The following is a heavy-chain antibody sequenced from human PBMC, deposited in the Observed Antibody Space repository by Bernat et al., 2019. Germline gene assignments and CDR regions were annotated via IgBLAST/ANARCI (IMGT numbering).Heavy chain of an antibody. Sequence: EVQLVESGGGLVQPGGSLRLSCAASGFTVSSNYMSWVRQAPGKGLEWVSVIYSGGSTYYADSVKGRFTISRDNSKNTLYLQMNSLRDEDTAVYYCARDGVRGVTSYYYYGMDVWGQGTTVTVSS. CDR1: GFTVSSNY. V-gene: IGHV3-66*01. J-gene: IGHJ6*02. CDR2: IYSGGST. CDR3: ARDGVRGVTSYYYYGMDV. D-gene: IGHD3-10*01.